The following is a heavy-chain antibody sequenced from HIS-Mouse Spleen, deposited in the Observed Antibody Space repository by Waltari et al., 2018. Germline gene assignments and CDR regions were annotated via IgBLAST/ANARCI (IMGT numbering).Heavy chain of an antibody. D-gene: IGHD5-18*01. V-gene: IGHV1-2*02. CDR2: INPNSGGT. Sequence: QVQLVQSGAEVKKPGASVKVSCKASGYTFTGYYMHWVRQAPGQGLGWMGWINPNSGGTNEAQKFQGRVTITADESTSTAYMELSSLRSEDTAVYYCARAVQAGYHRYDYWGQGTLVTVSS. CDR1: GYTFTGYY. CDR3: ARAVQAGYHRYDY. J-gene: IGHJ4*02.